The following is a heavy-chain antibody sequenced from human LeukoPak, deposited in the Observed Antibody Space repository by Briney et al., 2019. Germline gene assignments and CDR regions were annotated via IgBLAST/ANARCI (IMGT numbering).Heavy chain of an antibody. V-gene: IGHV3-23*01. Sequence: GGSLRLSCAASGFTFSSYAMSWVRQAPGKGLEWVSAISGSGGSTYYADSVKGRFTISRDNSKNTLYLQMNSLRAEDTAVYYCAKDSGTTSPNNYYYYGMDVWGQGTTVTVSS. D-gene: IGHD1-1*01. CDR2: ISGSGGST. CDR1: GFTFSSYA. CDR3: AKDSGTTSPNNYYYYGMDV. J-gene: IGHJ6*02.